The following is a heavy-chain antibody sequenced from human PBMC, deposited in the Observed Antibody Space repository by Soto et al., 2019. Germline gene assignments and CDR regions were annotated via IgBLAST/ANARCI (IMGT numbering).Heavy chain of an antibody. Sequence: AASVKVSCKASGYTFTSYDINWVRQATGQGLEWMGWMNPNSGNTGYAQKFQGRVTMTRNTSISTAYMELSSLRSEDTAVYYCARGRQHDYGDYYYYGMDVWGQGTTVTVSS. J-gene: IGHJ6*02. CDR3: ARGRQHDYGDYYYYGMDV. CDR1: GYTFTSYD. V-gene: IGHV1-8*01. CDR2: MNPNSGNT. D-gene: IGHD4-17*01.